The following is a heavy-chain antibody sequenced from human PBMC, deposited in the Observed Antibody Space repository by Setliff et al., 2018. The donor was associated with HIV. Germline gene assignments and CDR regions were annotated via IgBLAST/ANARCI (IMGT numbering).Heavy chain of an antibody. Sequence: ASVKVSCKASGYTFTGYYMHWVRQAPGQGLEWMGWINPNSGGTNYAQKFQGRVTVTRDTSISTAYMELRRLRSDDTAVYYCARDRSDYYYYYGMDVWGQGTTVTVS. CDR3: ARDRSDYYYYYGMDV. CDR1: GYTFTGYY. V-gene: IGHV1-2*02. J-gene: IGHJ6*02. D-gene: IGHD3-3*01. CDR2: INPNSGGT.